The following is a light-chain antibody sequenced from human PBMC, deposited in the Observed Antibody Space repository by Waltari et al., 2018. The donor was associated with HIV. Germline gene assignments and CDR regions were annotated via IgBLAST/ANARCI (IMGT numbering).Light chain of an antibody. Sequence: QSALTQPPSVSGSPGQSVPIPCTGSSSDVGSYNRVSWYQQPPGTAPKLMIYEVSNRPSGVPDRFSGSKSGNTASLIISGLQAEDEADYYCSSYTSSNLVVGGGTKLTVL. J-gene: IGLJ2*01. CDR3: SSYTSSNLV. CDR1: SSDVGSYNR. CDR2: EVS. V-gene: IGLV2-18*02.